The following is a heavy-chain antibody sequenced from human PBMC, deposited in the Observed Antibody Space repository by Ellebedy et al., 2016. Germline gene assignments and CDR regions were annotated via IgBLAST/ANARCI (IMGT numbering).Heavy chain of an antibody. J-gene: IGHJ4*02. CDR2: IYYSGST. V-gene: IGHV4-39*01. D-gene: IGHD6-13*01. CDR3: ARGSYSSSSWYDY. CDR1: GGSISSSSYY. Sequence: SETLSLTXTVSGGSISSSSYYWGWIRQPPGRGLEWIGSIYYSGSTYYNPSLKSRVTISVDTSKNQFSLKLSSVTAADKAVYYCARGSYSSSSWYDYWGQGTLVTVSS.